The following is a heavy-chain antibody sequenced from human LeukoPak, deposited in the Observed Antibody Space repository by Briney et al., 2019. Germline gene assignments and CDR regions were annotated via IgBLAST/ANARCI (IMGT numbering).Heavy chain of an antibody. CDR3: ARGVTVRGDRTFDY. V-gene: IGHV4-59*01. CDR1: GGSISTYY. J-gene: IGHJ4*02. D-gene: IGHD3-10*01. Sequence: SEALSLTCTVSGGSISTYYWSWIRQPPGKGLEWIGYIYYSGSTNYNPSLKSRVTISVDTSKNQFSLKLTSVTAADTAVYYCARGVTVRGDRTFDYWGQGTLVTVSS. CDR2: IYYSGST.